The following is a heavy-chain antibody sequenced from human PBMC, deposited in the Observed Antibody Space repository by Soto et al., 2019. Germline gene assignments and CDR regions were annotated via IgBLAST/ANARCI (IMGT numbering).Heavy chain of an antibody. J-gene: IGHJ4*02. D-gene: IGHD1-26*01. CDR1: GFTFSNYG. CDR2: ISYDGSNT. V-gene: IGHV3-30*18. CDR3: AKEGGLSGSYYISSSYYFDY. Sequence: PGGSLKLSCAASGFTFSNYGLHWVRQAPGKGLEWVAIISYDGSNTYYADSVKGRFTISRDNSKNTLYLQMNSLRAEDTSVYYCAKEGGLSGSYYISSSYYFDYWGQGT.